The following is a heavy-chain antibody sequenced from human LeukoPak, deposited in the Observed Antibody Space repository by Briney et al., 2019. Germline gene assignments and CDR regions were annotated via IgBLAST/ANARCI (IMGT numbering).Heavy chain of an antibody. CDR2: IYYSGST. D-gene: IGHD4-17*01. CDR3: AREDPVTTLHYWYFDL. V-gene: IGHV4-59*12. CDR1: GGSISSYY. Sequence: SETLSLTCTVSGGSISSYYWSWIRQPPGKGLEWIGYIYYSGSTNYNPSLKSRVTISVDTSKNQFSLKLSSVTAADTAVYYCAREDPVTTLHYWYFDLWGRGTLVTVSS. J-gene: IGHJ2*01.